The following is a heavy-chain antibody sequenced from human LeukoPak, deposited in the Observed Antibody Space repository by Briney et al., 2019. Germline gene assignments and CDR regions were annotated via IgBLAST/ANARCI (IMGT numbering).Heavy chain of an antibody. V-gene: IGHV1-18*01. D-gene: IGHD2-2*01. CDR3: ARDLRLGYCSSTSCYGGPSRFDP. CDR2: ISAYNGNT. J-gene: IGHJ5*02. Sequence: ASVKVSCKASGYTFTSYGIRWVRQAPGQGLEWMGWISAYNGNTNYAQKLQGRVTMTTDTSTSTAYMELRSLRSDDTAVYYCARDLRLGYCSSTSCYGGPSRFDPWGQGTLVTVSS. CDR1: GYTFTSYG.